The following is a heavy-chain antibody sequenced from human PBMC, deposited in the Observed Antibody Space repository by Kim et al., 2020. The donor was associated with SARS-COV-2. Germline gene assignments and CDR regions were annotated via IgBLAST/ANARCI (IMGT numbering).Heavy chain of an antibody. CDR1: GYTFTGYY. D-gene: IGHD3-3*01. Sequence: ASVKVSCKASGYTFTGYYMHWVRQAPGQGLEWMGWINPNSGGTDYAQMFQGRVTMTRDTSISTAYMELSRLTSDDTAVYYCARDIKWVTMFGVVNKGMDVWGQVTTVTVSS. V-gene: IGHV1-2*02. CDR3: ARDIKWVTMFGVVNKGMDV. J-gene: IGHJ6*02. CDR2: INPNSGGT.